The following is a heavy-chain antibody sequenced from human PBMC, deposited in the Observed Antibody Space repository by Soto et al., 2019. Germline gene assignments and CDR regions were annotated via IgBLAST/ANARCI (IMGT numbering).Heavy chain of an antibody. CDR1: GGSFSGYY. D-gene: IGHD3-22*01. CDR2: INHSGST. Sequence: SETLSLTCAVYGGSFSGYYWSWIRQPPGKGLEWIGEINHSGSTNYNPSLKSRVTISVDTSKNQFSLKLSSVTAADTAVYYCASLDYYDSSGSVDYWGQGTLVTVSS. J-gene: IGHJ4*02. CDR3: ASLDYYDSSGSVDY. V-gene: IGHV4-34*01.